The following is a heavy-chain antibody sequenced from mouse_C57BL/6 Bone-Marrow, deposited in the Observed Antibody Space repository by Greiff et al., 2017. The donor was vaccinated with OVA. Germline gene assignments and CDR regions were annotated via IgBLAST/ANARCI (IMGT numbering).Heavy chain of an antibody. D-gene: IGHD2-4*01. J-gene: IGHJ4*01. Sequence: VESGGGLVQPKGSLKLSCAASGFSFNTYAMNWVRQAPGKGLEWVARIRSKSNNYATYYADSVKDRFTISRDDSESMLYLQMNNLKTEDTAMYYCVRYYDYDVWYAMDYWGQGTSVTVSS. V-gene: IGHV10-1*01. CDR2: IRSKSNNYAT. CDR3: VRYYDYDVWYAMDY. CDR1: GFSFNTYA.